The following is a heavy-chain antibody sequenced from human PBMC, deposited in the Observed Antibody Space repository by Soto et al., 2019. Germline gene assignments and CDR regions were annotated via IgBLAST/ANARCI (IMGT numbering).Heavy chain of an antibody. D-gene: IGHD7-27*01. CDR3: AREPFGTGDAALDY. Sequence: QVQLVQSGAEVKKPGASVKVSCKASGYTFTNYYMHSVRQAPGQGLEWMGIINPTGRGTSFAQKFQGRRTVTSDTSTSTSTVCMELTSLTSEDTAVYYCAREPFGTGDAALDYWGQGTLVTVSS. V-gene: IGHV1-46*01. CDR1: GYTFTNYY. CDR2: INPTGRGT. J-gene: IGHJ4*02.